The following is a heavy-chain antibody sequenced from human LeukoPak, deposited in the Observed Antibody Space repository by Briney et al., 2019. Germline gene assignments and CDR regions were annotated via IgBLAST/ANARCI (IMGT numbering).Heavy chain of an antibody. CDR3: AKSAWFGDAPGGDF. Sequence: PGGSLRLSCAASGFTFSDYYMSWIRQAPGKGLEWVSAISAGGETTYYADSLKGRFTISRDNSKSILYLQMNSLRADDTALYYCAKSAWFGDAPGGDFWGQGILVTVSS. V-gene: IGHV3-23*01. D-gene: IGHD3-10*01. CDR1: GFTFSDYY. J-gene: IGHJ4*02. CDR2: ISAGGETT.